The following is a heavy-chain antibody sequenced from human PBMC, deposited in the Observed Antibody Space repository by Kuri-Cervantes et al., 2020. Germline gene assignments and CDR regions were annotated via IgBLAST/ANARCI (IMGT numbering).Heavy chain of an antibody. CDR3: ARAAAYDFWSGTSPWFDP. CDR1: GYTFTDYY. Sequence: PSVKVSCKASGYTFTDYYMHWVRQAPGQGLEWMGWINPNSGGTNYAQKFQGRVTMTRDTSISTAYMELSRLRSDDTAVYYCARAAAYDFWSGTSPWFDPWGQGTLVTVSS. V-gene: IGHV1-2*02. J-gene: IGHJ5*02. D-gene: IGHD3-3*01. CDR2: INPNSGGT.